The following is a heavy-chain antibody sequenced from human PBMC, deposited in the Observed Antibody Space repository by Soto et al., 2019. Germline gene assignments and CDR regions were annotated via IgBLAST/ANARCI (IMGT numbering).Heavy chain of an antibody. V-gene: IGHV3-30*18. D-gene: IGHD3-10*01. Sequence: GGSLRLSCAASGFTFSSYGMHWVRQAPGKGLGWVAVISYDGSNKYYADSVKGRFTISRDNSKNTLYLQMNSLRAEDTAVYYCAKEAEGSGRYRPLYFDYWGQGTLVTVSS. CDR2: ISYDGSNK. CDR3: AKEAEGSGRYRPLYFDY. J-gene: IGHJ4*02. CDR1: GFTFSSYG.